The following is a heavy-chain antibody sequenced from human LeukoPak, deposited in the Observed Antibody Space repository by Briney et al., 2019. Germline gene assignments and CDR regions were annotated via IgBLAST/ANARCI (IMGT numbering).Heavy chain of an antibody. V-gene: IGHV1-18*04. Sequence: GASVKVSCKTSGYSFPSYGISWVRQAPGQGLEWMGWISAYNGNTNYAQKVQGRITMTTDTSTSTAYMELKSLRSDDTAVYYCATLWTDLRYCSGTSCSEGKYFGHWGQGTLITVSS. CDR3: ATLWTDLRYCSGTSCSEGKYFGH. CDR2: ISAYNGNT. J-gene: IGHJ1*01. CDR1: GYSFPSYG. D-gene: IGHD2-2*01.